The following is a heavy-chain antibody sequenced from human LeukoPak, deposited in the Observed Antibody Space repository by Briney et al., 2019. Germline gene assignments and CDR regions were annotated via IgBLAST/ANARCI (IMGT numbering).Heavy chain of an antibody. CDR3: ARGMYYDFWSGYYAFDY. CDR1: GYTFTSYD. D-gene: IGHD3-3*01. Sequence: ASVKVSCKASGYTFTSYDINWVRQATGQGLEWMGWMNPNSGNTGYAQKFQGRVTITRNTSIGTAYMELSSLRSEDTAVYYYARGMYYDFWSGYYAFDYWGQGTLVTVSS. CDR2: MNPNSGNT. J-gene: IGHJ4*02. V-gene: IGHV1-8*03.